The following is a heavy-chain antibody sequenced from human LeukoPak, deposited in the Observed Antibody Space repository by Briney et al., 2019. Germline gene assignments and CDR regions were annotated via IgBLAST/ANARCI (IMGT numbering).Heavy chain of an antibody. Sequence: SETLSLTCTVSGGSISSYYWSWIRQPPGKGLEWIGEINHSGSTNYNPSLKSRVTISVDTSKNQFSLKLSSVTAADTAVYYCAKLTTYYYYYGMDAWGQGTTVTVSS. V-gene: IGHV4-34*01. CDR3: AKLTTYYYYYGMDA. J-gene: IGHJ6*02. D-gene: IGHD4/OR15-4a*01. CDR1: GGSISSYY. CDR2: INHSGST.